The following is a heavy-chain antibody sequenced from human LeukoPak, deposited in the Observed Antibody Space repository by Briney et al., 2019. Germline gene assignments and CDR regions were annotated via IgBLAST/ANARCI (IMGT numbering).Heavy chain of an antibody. CDR1: GFTFSSYG. J-gene: IGHJ3*02. V-gene: IGHV3-30*18. CDR3: AKDGWFGEFNAFDI. Sequence: GGSLRLSCAASGFTFSSYGMHWVRQAPGKGLEWVAVILYDGSNKYYADSVKGRFTISRDNSKNTLYLQMNSLRAEDTAVYYCAKDGWFGEFNAFDIWGQGTMVTVSS. CDR2: ILYDGSNK. D-gene: IGHD3-10*01.